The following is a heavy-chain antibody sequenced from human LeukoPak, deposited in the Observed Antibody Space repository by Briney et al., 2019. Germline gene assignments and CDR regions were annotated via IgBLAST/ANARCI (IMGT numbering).Heavy chain of an antibody. V-gene: IGHV1-69*13. D-gene: IGHD5-12*01. J-gene: IGHJ4*02. CDR2: IIPIFGTA. CDR3: ASGLRNTFDY. CDR1: GGTFSSYA. Sequence: ASVKVSCKASGGTFSSYAISWVRQAPGQGLEWMGGIIPIFGTANYAQKFQGRVTITADESTSTAYMELSSLRSEDTAVYYYASGLRNTFDYWGQGTLVTVSS.